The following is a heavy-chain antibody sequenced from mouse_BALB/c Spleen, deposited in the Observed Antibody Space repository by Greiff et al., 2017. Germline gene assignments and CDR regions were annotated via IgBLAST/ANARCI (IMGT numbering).Heavy chain of an antibody. D-gene: IGHD5-1*01. CDR1: GYTFTDYV. J-gene: IGHJ2*01. Sequence: VQLQQSGPELVKPGASVKMSCKASGYTFTDYVISWVKQRPEQGLEWIGWIDPENGNTIYDPKFQGKASITADTSSNTAYLQLSSLTSEDTAVYYCAISHLPEDYWGQGTTLTVSS. CDR3: AISHLPEDY. CDR2: IDPENGNT. V-gene: IGHV14-1*02.